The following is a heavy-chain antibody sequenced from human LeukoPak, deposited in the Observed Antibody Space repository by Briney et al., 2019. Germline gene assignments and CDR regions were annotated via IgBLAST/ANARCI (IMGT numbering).Heavy chain of an antibody. CDR3: ARGKYYDY. J-gene: IGHJ4*02. Sequence: GGSLRLSCAASGFTFSSYSMDWVRQAPGKGLEWVSYISSSSSTIYYADSVKGRFTISRDNAKNSLYLQMNSLRAEDTAVYYCARGKYYDYQGQGTLVTVSS. CDR2: ISSSSSTI. V-gene: IGHV3-48*01. CDR1: GFTFSSYS. D-gene: IGHD3-10*01.